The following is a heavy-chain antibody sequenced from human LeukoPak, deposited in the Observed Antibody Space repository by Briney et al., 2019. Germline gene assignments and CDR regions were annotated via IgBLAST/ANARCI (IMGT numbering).Heavy chain of an antibody. CDR3: ARGRGYDRTGYVYYFDY. CDR1: GYPFTSYD. Sequence: ASVKVSFKASGYPFTSYDINWVRQAPGQGLDGVGWMNPNRGNTGDAQVFQGRVTMTRDTSISTAYMELSGLGPEDTAVYYCARGRGYDRTGYVYYFDYWGQGTLVSVSS. D-gene: IGHD3-22*01. J-gene: IGHJ4*02. CDR2: MNPNRGNT. V-gene: IGHV1-8*01.